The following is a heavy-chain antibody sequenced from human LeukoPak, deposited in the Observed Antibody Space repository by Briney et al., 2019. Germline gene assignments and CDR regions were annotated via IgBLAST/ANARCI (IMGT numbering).Heavy chain of an antibody. D-gene: IGHD3-16*01. V-gene: IGHV3-23*01. CDR2: ISGSGGST. Sequence: GGSLRLSCAASGFTFSSYWMSWVRQAPGKGLEWVSAISGSGGSTYYADSVKGRFTISRDNSKNTLYLQMNSLRAEDTAVYYVYVWGTLRTGDDAFDIWGQGTMVTVSS. CDR1: GFTFSSYW. J-gene: IGHJ3*02. CDR3: YVWGTLRTGDDAFDI.